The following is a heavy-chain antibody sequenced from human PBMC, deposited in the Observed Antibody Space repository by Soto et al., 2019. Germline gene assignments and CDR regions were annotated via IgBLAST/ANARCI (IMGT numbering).Heavy chain of an antibody. J-gene: IGHJ4*02. V-gene: IGHV3-73*02. D-gene: IGHD6-6*01. CDR2: IRSKANSYAT. CDR1: GFTFSDSA. CDR3: VRTTTSSDSAD. Sequence: EVQLVESGGGLVQPGGSLKLSCVASGFTFSDSAMHWVRQAPGKGLEWVGRIRSKANSYATVYAASVKGRFTISRDDSKNTAYLVMNSLKIEDTALYYCVRTTTSSDSADWGQGTLVTV.